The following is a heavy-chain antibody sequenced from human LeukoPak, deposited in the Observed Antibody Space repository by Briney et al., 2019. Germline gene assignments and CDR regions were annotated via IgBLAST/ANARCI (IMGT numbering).Heavy chain of an antibody. CDR1: GFTFSSHA. CDR2: IRGSGDNT. D-gene: IGHD3-9*01. CDR3: ARAPSPYDILTGYYLDY. Sequence: GGSLRLSCAASGFTFSSHAMSWVRQAPGKGLEWVSAIRGSGDNTFYADSVKGRFAISRDNSKNTVYLQMNSLRAEDTAVYYCARAPSPYDILTGYYLDYWGQGTLVTVSS. J-gene: IGHJ4*02. V-gene: IGHV3-23*01.